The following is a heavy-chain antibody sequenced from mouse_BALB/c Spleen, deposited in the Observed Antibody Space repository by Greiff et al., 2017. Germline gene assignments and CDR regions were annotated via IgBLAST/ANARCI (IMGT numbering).Heavy chain of an antibody. CDR1: GYSITSGYY. D-gene: IGHD2-1*01. CDR3: ARGQIYYGLFDY. Sequence: DVKLVESGPGLVKPSQSLSLTCSVTGYSITSGYYWNWIRQFPGNKLEWMGYISYDGSNNYNPSLKNRISITRDTSKNQFFLKLNSVTTEDTATYYCARGQIYYGLFDYWGQGTTLTVSS. J-gene: IGHJ2*01. CDR2: ISYDGSN. V-gene: IGHV3-6*02.